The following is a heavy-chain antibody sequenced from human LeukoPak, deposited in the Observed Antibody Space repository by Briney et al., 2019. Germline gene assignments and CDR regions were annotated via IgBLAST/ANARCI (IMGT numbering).Heavy chain of an antibody. Sequence: HPGGSLRLSCAASGFTFSSYWMGWVRQAPGKGLEWVANIKQDGSEKYYVDSVKGRFTISRDNAKNSLYLQMNSLRAEDTAVYYCARDDCSSISCYHNWFDPWGQGTLVTVSS. J-gene: IGHJ5*02. CDR1: GFTFSSYW. CDR2: IKQDGSEK. V-gene: IGHV3-7*01. D-gene: IGHD2-2*01. CDR3: ARDDCSSISCYHNWFDP.